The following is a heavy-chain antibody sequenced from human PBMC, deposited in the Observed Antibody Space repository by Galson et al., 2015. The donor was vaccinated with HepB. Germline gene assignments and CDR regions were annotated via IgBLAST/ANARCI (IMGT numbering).Heavy chain of an antibody. CDR1: GFTFSSYA. CDR2: IRGGGDST. V-gene: IGHV3-23*01. Sequence: SLRLSCAASGFTFSSYAMSWVRQAPGKGLEWVSTIRGGGDSTYYADSVKGRFTISRDNSKNTLYLQMNSLRAEDTAVYYCAKAPQSSGWCYFDYWGQGTLVTVSS. CDR3: AKAPQSSGWCYFDY. J-gene: IGHJ4*02. D-gene: IGHD6-19*01.